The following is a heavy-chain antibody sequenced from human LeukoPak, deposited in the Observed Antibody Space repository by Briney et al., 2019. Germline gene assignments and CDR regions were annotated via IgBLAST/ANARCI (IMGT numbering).Heavy chain of an antibody. D-gene: IGHD3-16*01. CDR2: IHTSGST. J-gene: IGHJ3*02. CDR1: VGSISSGSYY. V-gene: IGHV4-61*02. CDR3: ARDFTYDYDASGNDAFDI. Sequence: SETLSLTCTVSVGSISSGSYYWRWIRQPAGKGLEWIGRIHTSGSTNYSPSLKTRVTISIDTFKNQFSLKLSSVTAAEAAVYYCARDFTYDYDASGNDAFDIWGQGTMVTVSS.